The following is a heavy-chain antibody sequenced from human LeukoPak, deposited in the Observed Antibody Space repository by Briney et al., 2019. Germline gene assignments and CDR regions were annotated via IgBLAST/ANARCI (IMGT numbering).Heavy chain of an antibody. CDR3: AYMRGLYYGIDY. CDR2: ISGSDGST. CDR1: GFTFSSYA. J-gene: IGHJ4*02. V-gene: IGHV3-23*01. Sequence: PGGSLRLSCAASGFTFSSYAMTWVRQAPGKGLEWVSSISGSDGSTYYADSVKGRFTISRDNSKNTLYLQMNSLRAEATAVYYCAYMRGLYYGIDYWGQGTLVTVSS. D-gene: IGHD3-10*01.